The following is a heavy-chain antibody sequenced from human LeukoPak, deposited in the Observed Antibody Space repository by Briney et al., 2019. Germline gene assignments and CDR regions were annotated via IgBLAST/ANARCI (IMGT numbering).Heavy chain of an antibody. J-gene: IGHJ4*02. Sequence: SQTLSLTGAISGDSVSNNSGAWNWIRQSPSRGLEWLGRTYYRSKWYNDYAVSVKSRITINPDTSKNQFSLQLNSVSPEDTAVYYCARTMADTVAVDYWGQGTLVTVSS. V-gene: IGHV6-1*01. D-gene: IGHD4-11*01. CDR3: ARTMADTVAVDY. CDR1: GDSVSNNSGA. CDR2: TYYRSKWYN.